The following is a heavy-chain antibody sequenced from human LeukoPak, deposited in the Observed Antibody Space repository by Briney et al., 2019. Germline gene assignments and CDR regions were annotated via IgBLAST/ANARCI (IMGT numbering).Heavy chain of an antibody. CDR2: ISGSGGST. CDR1: GFTFSSYA. V-gene: IGHV3-23*01. D-gene: IGHD3-10*01. CDR3: AKDKRGCFGDSNVAFDI. J-gene: IGHJ3*02. Sequence: GGSLRLSCAASGFTFSSYAMSWVRQAPGKGLEWVSAISGSGGSTYYADSVKGRFTISRDNSKNTLYLQMNSLRAEDTAVYYCAKDKRGCFGDSNVAFDIWAQGTMATVFS.